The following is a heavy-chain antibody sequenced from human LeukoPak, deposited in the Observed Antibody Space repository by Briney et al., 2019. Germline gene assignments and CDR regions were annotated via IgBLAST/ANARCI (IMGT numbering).Heavy chain of an antibody. CDR1: GFTFSSFG. D-gene: IGHD2-8*02. J-gene: IGHJ4*02. Sequence: PGGSLRLSCAASGFTFSSFGMHWVRQAPGEGLEWVAYIGYSGSDIYYADPVKGRFTISRDNSKNTVHLQLSSLRAADTALYSCARDLTERKYYIAFWGQGTLVTVSS. CDR3: ARDLTERKYYIAF. V-gene: IGHV3-30*02. CDR2: IGYSGSDI.